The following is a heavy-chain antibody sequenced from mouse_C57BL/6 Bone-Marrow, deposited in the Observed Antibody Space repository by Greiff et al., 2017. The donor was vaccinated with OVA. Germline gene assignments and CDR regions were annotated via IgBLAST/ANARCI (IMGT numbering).Heavy chain of an antibody. D-gene: IGHD2-3*01. CDR2: IHPNSGST. CDR1: GYTFTSYW. J-gene: IGHJ3*01. CDR3: ARSYDGGAY. V-gene: IGHV1-64*01. Sequence: QVQLQQPGAELVKPGASVKLSCKASGYTFTSYWMHWVKQRPGQGLEWIGMIHPNSGSTNYNEKFKSKATLTVDKSSSTAYMQLGSLTSEDSAVYYCARSYDGGAYWGQGTLVTVSA.